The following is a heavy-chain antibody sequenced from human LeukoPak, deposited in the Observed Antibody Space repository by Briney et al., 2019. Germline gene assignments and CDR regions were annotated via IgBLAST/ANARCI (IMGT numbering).Heavy chain of an antibody. J-gene: IGHJ4*02. Sequence: PGGSLRLSCAASGINFSIAWVTWVRQAPGKGLEWVGRIKSKKDGEITDYAAPVKGRFTISRDDSKDTLYLQMNSLKTEDTAVYFCSTGGGVLRFLGGQGTLVTVSS. V-gene: IGHV3-15*01. D-gene: IGHD3-3*01. CDR2: IKSKKDGEIT. CDR3: STGGGVLRFL. CDR1: GINFSIAW.